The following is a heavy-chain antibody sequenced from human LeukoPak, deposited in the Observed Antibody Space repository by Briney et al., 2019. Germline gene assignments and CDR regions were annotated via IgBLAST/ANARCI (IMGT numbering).Heavy chain of an antibody. V-gene: IGHV1-46*01. CDR2: INPSGGST. D-gene: IGHD4-17*01. Sequence: ASVKVSCKASGYTFTSYYMHWVRQAPGQGLEWMGIINPSGGSTSYAQKFQGRVTMTRDTSTSTVYMELRSLRSEDTAVYHCARPLTTTAGPPDAFDIWGQGTMVTVSS. CDR1: GYTFTSYY. CDR3: ARPLTTTAGPPDAFDI. J-gene: IGHJ3*02.